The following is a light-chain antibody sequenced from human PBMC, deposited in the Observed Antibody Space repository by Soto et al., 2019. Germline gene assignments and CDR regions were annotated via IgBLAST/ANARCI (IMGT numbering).Light chain of an antibody. CDR3: QQYGDSPPST. V-gene: IGKV3-20*01. Sequence: EIVLTQSPGTLSLSPGERGTLSCRASQSLTSNSLAWYQKRPGQAPRLLVYGASTRVTDIPDRFSGSGSGTDVTLTINGLEPDDFAVYYCQQYGDSPPSTFGQGTKVEV. CDR2: GAS. J-gene: IGKJ1*01. CDR1: QSLTSNS.